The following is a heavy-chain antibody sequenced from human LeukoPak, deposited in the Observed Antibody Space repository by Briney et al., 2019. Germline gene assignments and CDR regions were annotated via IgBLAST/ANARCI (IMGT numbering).Heavy chain of an antibody. J-gene: IGHJ4*02. CDR1: GYSISSGYY. CDR3: ATLAAAGRYFDY. D-gene: IGHD6-13*01. V-gene: IGHV4-38-2*02. Sequence: SETLSLTCTVSGYSISSGYYWGWIRQPPGKGLEWIGSIYHSGSTYYNPSLKSRVTISVDTSKNQFSLKLSSVTAADTAVYYCATLAAAGRYFDYWGQGTLVTVSS. CDR2: IYHSGST.